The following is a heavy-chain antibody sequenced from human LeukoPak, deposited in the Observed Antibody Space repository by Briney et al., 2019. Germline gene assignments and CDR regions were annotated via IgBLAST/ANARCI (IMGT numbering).Heavy chain of an antibody. J-gene: IGHJ4*02. CDR1: GFTFTGYW. CDR3: ARTTTVTTPFDY. D-gene: IGHD4-17*01. Sequence: GGSLRLSCAASGFTFTGYWMSGVRQAPGKGLEWVANVKPDGSEEYYVDPVRGGFTISRDNAKTSVYLQMNSLRAEDTAIYYCARTTTVTTPFDYWGQGTLVTVSS. V-gene: IGHV3-7*01. CDR2: VKPDGSEE.